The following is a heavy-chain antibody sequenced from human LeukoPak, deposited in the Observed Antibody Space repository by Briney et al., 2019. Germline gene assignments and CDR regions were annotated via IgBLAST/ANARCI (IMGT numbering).Heavy chain of an antibody. CDR2: ITSDRSIT. Sequence: GGSLRLSCTASGFTFTSYGMHWVRQAPGKGLEWMARITSDRSITYYADYVKGRVTISTDNSKNTLYLQMNSLRSEDTAVYYCAKDGPNNCYGEATWGQGTLVTVSS. J-gene: IGHJ5*01. CDR1: GFTFTSYG. CDR3: AKDGPNNCYGEAT. D-gene: IGHD2-2*01. V-gene: IGHV3-30*18.